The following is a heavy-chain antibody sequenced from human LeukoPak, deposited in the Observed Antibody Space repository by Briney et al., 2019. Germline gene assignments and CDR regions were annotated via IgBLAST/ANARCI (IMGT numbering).Heavy chain of an antibody. V-gene: IGHV3-21*01. D-gene: IGHD3-9*01. J-gene: IGHJ4*02. CDR2: ITSGGDYI. Sequence: GGSLRLSCAASGFTFNTFNMNWVRQAPGKGLEWVSSITSGGDYIYYADSVKGRFTTSRDNAKNALSLQLNSLRVEDTAVYYCARGHYDVLAASYKWTPDYWGQGTLVTVSS. CDR1: GFTFNTFN. CDR3: ARGHYDVLAASYKWTPDY.